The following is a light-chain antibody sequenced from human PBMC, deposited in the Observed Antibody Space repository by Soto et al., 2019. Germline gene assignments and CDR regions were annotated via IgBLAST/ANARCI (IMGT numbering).Light chain of an antibody. Sequence: AVVNQEPSLTVSPGGTVTLTCGSSTGAVTSGHYAYWFQQKPGQAPRTLIHNTNKKHSWTPARFSGSLLGGKAALTLSGAQPEDEADYYCLLYYVVAVVFGGGTKVTVL. V-gene: IGLV7-46*01. J-gene: IGLJ2*01. CDR3: LLYYVVAVV. CDR1: TGAVTSGHY. CDR2: NTN.